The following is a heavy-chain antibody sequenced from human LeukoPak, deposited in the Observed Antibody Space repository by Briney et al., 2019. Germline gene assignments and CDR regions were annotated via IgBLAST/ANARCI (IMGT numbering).Heavy chain of an antibody. CDR2: INHSGNT. J-gene: IGHJ5*02. V-gene: IGHV4-34*01. D-gene: IGHD6-19*01. CDR3: ARGLPQWLVRGWFDP. Sequence: SETLSLTCTVYGGSFSGYYWSWIRQPPVKGLEWIGEINHSGNTNYNPSLKTRVTISVDTSKNQFSLKLSSVTAADTAVYYCARGLPQWLVRGWFDPWGQGTLVTVSS. CDR1: GGSFSGYY.